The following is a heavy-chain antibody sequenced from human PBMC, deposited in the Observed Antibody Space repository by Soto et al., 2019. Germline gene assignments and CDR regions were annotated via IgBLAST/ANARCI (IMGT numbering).Heavy chain of an antibody. CDR3: AKSPYYYDSSGYYYVDY. V-gene: IGHV3-23*01. J-gene: IGHJ4*02. CDR1: GFTFSNDW. CDR2: ISGSGGRT. Sequence: PGGSLRLSCAASGFTFSNDWMTWVRQAPGKGLEWVGAISGSGGRTYYVDSVKGRFTISRDNSKNTLYLQMNSLRAEDTAVYYCAKSPYYYDSSGYYYVDYWGQGTLVTVSS. D-gene: IGHD3-22*01.